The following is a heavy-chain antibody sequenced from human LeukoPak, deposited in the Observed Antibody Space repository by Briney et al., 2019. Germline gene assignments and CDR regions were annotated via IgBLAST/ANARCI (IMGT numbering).Heavy chain of an antibody. CDR2: INSGGSGT. J-gene: IGHJ4*02. D-gene: IGHD7-27*01. CDR3: ATSLGPLTEY. Sequence: GGSLRLSCAASGFSFSSNWMHWVRQTPGKGLVWVSRINSGGSGTSYADSVEGRFTISRDNAKNTLYLQMNSLKGEDTAVYYCATSLGPLTEYWGQGTLVTVSS. V-gene: IGHV3-74*01. CDR1: GFSFSSNW.